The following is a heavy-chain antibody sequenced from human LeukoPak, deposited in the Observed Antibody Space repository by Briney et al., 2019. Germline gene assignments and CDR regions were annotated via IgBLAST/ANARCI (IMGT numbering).Heavy chain of an antibody. CDR2: IYHSGSP. D-gene: IGHD1-1*01. J-gene: IGHJ4*02. CDR3: ARVNINNWHSCDY. V-gene: IGHV4-4*02. CDR1: GGSISSNNW. Sequence: SETLSLTCAVSGGSISSNNWWGWVRQPPGKGLEWIGEIYHSGSPNYSPSLKSRVTISVDKSRNHFSLNLSSVTAADTAVYYCARVNINNWHSCDYWGQGTLVTVSS.